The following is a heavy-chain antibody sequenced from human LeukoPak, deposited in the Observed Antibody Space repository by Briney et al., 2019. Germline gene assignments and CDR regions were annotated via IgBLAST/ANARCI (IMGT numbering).Heavy chain of an antibody. D-gene: IGHD5-18*01. CDR3: ARRGGYSYGFDY. Sequence: SETLSLTCTVSGGSIRSSSYYWGWIRQPPGKGLEWIGSIYYSGSTYYNPSLKSRVTISVDTSKNQFSLKLSSVTAADTAVYYCARRGGYSYGFDYWGQGTLVTVSS. V-gene: IGHV4-39*01. CDR2: IYYSGST. J-gene: IGHJ4*02. CDR1: GGSIRSSSYY.